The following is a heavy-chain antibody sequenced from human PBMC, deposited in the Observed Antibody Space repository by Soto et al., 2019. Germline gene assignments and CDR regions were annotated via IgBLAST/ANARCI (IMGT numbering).Heavy chain of an antibody. CDR1: GGSFSGYY. Sequence: SETLSLTCAVYGGSFSGYYWSWIRQPPGKGLEWIGEINHSGSTNYNPSLKSRVTISVDTSKNQFSLKLSSVIAADTAVYYCAIGDELRFLELLYPADGWFDYWGQGTLVTVSS. D-gene: IGHD3-3*01. CDR2: INHSGST. V-gene: IGHV4-34*01. J-gene: IGHJ4*02. CDR3: AIGDELRFLELLYPADGWFDY.